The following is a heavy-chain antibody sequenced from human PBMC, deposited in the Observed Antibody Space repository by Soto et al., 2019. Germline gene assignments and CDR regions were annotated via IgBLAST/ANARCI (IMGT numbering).Heavy chain of an antibody. V-gene: IGHV1-69*06. Sequence: QVQLVQSGAEVKKPGSSVKVSCKASGGTFSNHAISWVRQAPGQGLEWMGGIVPMFGTSNYAQEFQGRVTTTADKSTNTAYMELSSLTAEDTDVYYCARGDDFDYYYGVDVWGQGTTVTVSS. CDR1: GGTFSNHA. CDR3: ARGDDFDYYYGVDV. D-gene: IGHD3-16*01. J-gene: IGHJ6*02. CDR2: IVPMFGTS.